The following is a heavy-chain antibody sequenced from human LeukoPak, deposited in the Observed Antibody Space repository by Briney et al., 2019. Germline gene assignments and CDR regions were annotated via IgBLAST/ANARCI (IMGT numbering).Heavy chain of an antibody. CDR1: GGSFSGYY. Sequence: SETLSLTCAVYGGSFSGYYWNWIRQPPGKGLEWIGEINHSGSINYNPSLKSRVTISVDTSKNQFSLKLSSVTAADTAVYYCAKTPNAFVRGGYYFEYWGQGTLVTVSS. D-gene: IGHD6-6*01. V-gene: IGHV4-34*01. CDR3: AKTPNAFVRGGYYFEY. J-gene: IGHJ4*02. CDR2: INHSGSI.